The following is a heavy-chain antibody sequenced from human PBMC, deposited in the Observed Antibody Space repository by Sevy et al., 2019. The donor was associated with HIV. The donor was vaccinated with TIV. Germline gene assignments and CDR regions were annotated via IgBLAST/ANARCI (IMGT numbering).Heavy chain of an antibody. CDR1: GGSFSGYY. Sequence: SETLSLTCAVYGGSFSGYYWSWIRQPPGKGLEWIGEINHSGSTNYNPSLKSRVTISVDTSKNQFSLKLSSVTAADTAVYYCAAKRDIVATIDYWCQGTLVTVSS. J-gene: IGHJ4*02. CDR3: AAKRDIVATIDY. CDR2: INHSGST. V-gene: IGHV4-34*01. D-gene: IGHD5-12*01.